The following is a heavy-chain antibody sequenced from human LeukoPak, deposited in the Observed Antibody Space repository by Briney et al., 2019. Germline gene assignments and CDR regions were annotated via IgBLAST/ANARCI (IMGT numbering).Heavy chain of an antibody. J-gene: IGHJ4*02. D-gene: IGHD3-22*01. CDR1: GFTFSSYA. CDR3: AKVVFSYYYDSSGYYSAAFDY. CDR2: ISYDGSNK. V-gene: IGHV3-30-3*01. Sequence: GGSLRLSCAASGFTFSSYAMHWVRQAPGKGLEWVAVISYDGSNKYYADSVKGRFTISRDNSKNTLYLQTNSLRAEDTAVYYCAKVVFSYYYDSSGYYSAAFDYWGQGTLVTVSS.